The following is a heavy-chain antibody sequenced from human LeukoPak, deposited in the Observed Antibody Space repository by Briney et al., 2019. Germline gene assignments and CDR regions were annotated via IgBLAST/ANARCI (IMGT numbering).Heavy chain of an antibody. CDR2: MNPNSGNT. Sequence: ASVNVSCKASGYTFTSYDINWVRQATGQGLEWMGWMNPNSGNTGYAQKFQGRVTITRNTSISTAYMELSSLRSEDTAVYYCARGSGSYYGFDYWGQGTLVTVSS. V-gene: IGHV1-8*03. CDR1: GYTFTSYD. CDR3: ARGSGSYYGFDY. J-gene: IGHJ4*02. D-gene: IGHD1-26*01.